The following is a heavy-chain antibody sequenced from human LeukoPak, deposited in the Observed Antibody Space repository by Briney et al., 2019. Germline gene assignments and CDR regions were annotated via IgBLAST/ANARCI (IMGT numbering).Heavy chain of an antibody. D-gene: IGHD2-21*02. CDR2: INQDASEI. V-gene: IGHV3-7*01. J-gene: IGHJ4*02. CDR1: GFTFSTYW. Sequence: GGSLRLSCAASGFTFSTYWMDWYRQAPGKGLEWVGNINQDASEINYVDSVRGRFTISRDNAKNSLHLQMNSLRAEDTAVYYCATDRDNSDWQKRFDSWGQGTLVTVSS. CDR3: ATDRDNSDWQKRFDS.